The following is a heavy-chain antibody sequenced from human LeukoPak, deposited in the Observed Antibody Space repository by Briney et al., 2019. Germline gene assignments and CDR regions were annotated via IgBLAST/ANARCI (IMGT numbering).Heavy chain of an antibody. CDR1: GGSINSGGYS. J-gene: IGHJ6*03. V-gene: IGHV4-30-4*07. CDR2: IYYSGST. CDR3: ARVSTYYYGSGSYENYYYYYMDV. D-gene: IGHD3-10*01. Sequence: SETLSLTCAVSGGSINSGGYSWSWIRQPPGKGLEWIGYIYYSGSTYSNPSLKSRITMLVDTSKNQFSLELSSVTAADTAVYYCARVSTYYYGSGSYENYYYYYMDVWGKGTTVTVSS.